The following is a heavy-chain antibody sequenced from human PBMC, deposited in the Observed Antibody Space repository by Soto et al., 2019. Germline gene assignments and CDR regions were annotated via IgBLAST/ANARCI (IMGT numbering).Heavy chain of an antibody. J-gene: IGHJ6*02. CDR2: IDPSDSYT. CDR3: VRSQSPPPYGMDV. Sequence: SRKISFKGSGYSFTSYWISWVRQMPGKGLEWMGRIDPSDSYTNYSPSFQGHVTISADKSISTAYLQWSSLKASDTAMYYCVRSQSPPPYGMDVWGQGTTVTVSS. CDR1: GYSFTSYW. V-gene: IGHV5-10-1*01.